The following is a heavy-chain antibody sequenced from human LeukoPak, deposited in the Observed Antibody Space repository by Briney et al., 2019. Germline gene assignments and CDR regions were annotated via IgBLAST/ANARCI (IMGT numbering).Heavy chain of an antibody. D-gene: IGHD6-13*01. Sequence: PSETLSLTCTVSGGSISSSNYYWGWIRQPPGKGLERIGSIYYSGSTYYNPSLKSRVTISVDTSKNQFSLKLSSVTAADTAVYYCARRGSWYAFDMWGQGTMVTVSS. CDR2: IYYSGST. CDR3: ARRGSWYAFDM. J-gene: IGHJ3*02. V-gene: IGHV4-39*01. CDR1: GGSISSSNYY.